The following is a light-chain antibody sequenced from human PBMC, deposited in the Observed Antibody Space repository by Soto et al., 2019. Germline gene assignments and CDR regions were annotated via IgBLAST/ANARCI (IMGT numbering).Light chain of an antibody. CDR2: RAS. V-gene: IGKV1-5*03. CDR3: LHYANYPFS. CDR1: QSIANW. Sequence: DIQMTQSPSTLSASVGDRVSITCRASQSIANWLAWYQQKPGKAPKLLIYRASSLEGGVPSRFSGSGSVTEFTLTISSLQPDDFATYYCLHYANYPFSFGGGTKVEIK. J-gene: IGKJ4*01.